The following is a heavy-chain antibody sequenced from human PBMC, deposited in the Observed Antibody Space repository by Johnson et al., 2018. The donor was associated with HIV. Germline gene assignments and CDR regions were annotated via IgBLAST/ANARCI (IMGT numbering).Heavy chain of an antibody. J-gene: IGHJ3*02. CDR3: AKDWDRWLQPPGDAFDI. V-gene: IGHV3-66*02. CDR2: IYIGGGT. CDR1: GFTVTSSY. D-gene: IGHD5-24*01. Sequence: VQLVESGGGLVQPGGSLRLSCGASGFTVTSSYMSWLRQAPGKDLEWVSVIYIGGGTYYADSVKGRFTITRDNSKNTLYLQMNSLRAEDTAVYYCAKDWDRWLQPPGDAFDIWGQGTMVTVSS.